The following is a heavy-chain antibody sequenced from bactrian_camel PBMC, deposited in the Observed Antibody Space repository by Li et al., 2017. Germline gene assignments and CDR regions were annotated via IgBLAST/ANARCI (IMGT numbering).Heavy chain of an antibody. Sequence: VQLVDSGGGSVQTGGSLRLSCAVSGNTDSGYCMAWFRQVSGKEREGVAVQYSGDSASYYASSVKGRFTISQGNAENTLYLQMNSLKSEDTAMYFCAARGLGADCSGPRRSSAEYVYWGQGTQVTVS. J-gene: IGHJ4*01. V-gene: IGHV3S1*01. D-gene: IGHD3*01. CDR2: QYSGDSAS. CDR1: GNTDSGYC. CDR3: AARGLGADCSGPRRSSAEYVY.